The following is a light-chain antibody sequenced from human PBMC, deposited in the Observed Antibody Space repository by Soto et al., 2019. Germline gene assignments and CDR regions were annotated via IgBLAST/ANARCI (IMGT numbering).Light chain of an antibody. CDR3: QQYNTHST. CDR2: DAS. Sequence: IQMTQSPSTLSGSLGDRVTITCRASQTISSLLAWYQQKPGKAPKLLIYDASSLETGVPSRFSGSGSGTEFTLTISSMKPDDFATYYCQQYNTHSTFGRGTKVDIK. J-gene: IGKJ1*01. V-gene: IGKV1-5*01. CDR1: QTISSL.